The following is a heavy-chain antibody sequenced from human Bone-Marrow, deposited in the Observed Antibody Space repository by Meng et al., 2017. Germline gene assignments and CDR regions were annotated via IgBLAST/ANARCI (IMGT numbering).Heavy chain of an antibody. V-gene: IGHV3-30*01. D-gene: IGHD3-10*01. CDR2: ISYDGSNT. CDR3: ARDPRLLWFGELKT. Sequence: QVRLVGSVGGVVQPRRSLSISCPASGFTFCSYAMHWVRQAPDKELEWVAVISYDGSNTYYADSVKGRFTISRDNSKNTLYLQMNSLRAEDTAVYYCARDPRLLWFGELKTWGQGTLVTVSS. J-gene: IGHJ5*02. CDR1: GFTFCSYA.